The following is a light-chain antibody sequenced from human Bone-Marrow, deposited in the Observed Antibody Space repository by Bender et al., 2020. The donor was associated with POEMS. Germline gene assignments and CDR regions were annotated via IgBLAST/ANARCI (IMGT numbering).Light chain of an antibody. CDR3: SSYTISGTWV. CDR1: SSDVGSYNL. Sequence: QFALTQPASVSGSPGQSITISCTGTSSDVGSYNLVSWYQQQPGKAPRLMIYDVSDRPSGVSNRFSGFKSGNTASLTISGLQAEDAADYYCSSYTISGTWVFGGGTKLTVL. CDR2: DVS. V-gene: IGLV2-14*02. J-gene: IGLJ3*02.